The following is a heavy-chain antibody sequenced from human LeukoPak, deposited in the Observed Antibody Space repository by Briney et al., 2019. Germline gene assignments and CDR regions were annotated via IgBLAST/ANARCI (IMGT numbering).Heavy chain of an antibody. J-gene: IGHJ4*02. CDR3: ARVDILTGYTLH. CDR1: GGSISSSSYY. CDR2: IYYSGST. D-gene: IGHD3-9*01. V-gene: IGHV4-39*07. Sequence: SETLSLTCTVSGGSISSSSYYWGWIRQPPGKGLEWIGSIYYSGSTYYNPSLRSRVTISVDTSKNQFSLKLSSVTAADTAVYYCARVDILTGYTLHWGQGTLVTVSS.